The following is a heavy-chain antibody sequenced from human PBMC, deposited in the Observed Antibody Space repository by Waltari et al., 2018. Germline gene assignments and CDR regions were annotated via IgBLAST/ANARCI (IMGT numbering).Heavy chain of an antibody. J-gene: IGHJ4*02. CDR3: ARSAKCETSSDSCDLVAN. D-gene: IGHD2-21*01. CDR1: GDSITTPLYH. CDR2: IHNRGLT. V-gene: IGHV4-61*02. Sequence: QVQLQESGPGLVEPSQTLSLTCTVSGDSITTPLYHWGWIRQPPGKGLEWRGRIHNRGLTEDKASLKSRVAISRDTSKNQFALNLRSVTAADTAVYYCARSAKCETSSDSCDLVANWGQGTLVTVSS.